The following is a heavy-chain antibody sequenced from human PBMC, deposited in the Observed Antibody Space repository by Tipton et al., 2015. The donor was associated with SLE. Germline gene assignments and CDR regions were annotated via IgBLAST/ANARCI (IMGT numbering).Heavy chain of an antibody. D-gene: IGHD4-23*01. J-gene: IGHJ4*02. CDR1: GFTFSNYA. V-gene: IGHV3-23*01. CDR3: APGGNSGY. Sequence: SLRLSCAASGFTFSNYAMSWVRQAPGKGLEWGSSIIFSGTDTYFADSVKGRFTISRNNSKNTLYLQMNSLRPEDTAVYYCAPGGNSGYWGQGTLVSASS. CDR2: IIFSGTDT.